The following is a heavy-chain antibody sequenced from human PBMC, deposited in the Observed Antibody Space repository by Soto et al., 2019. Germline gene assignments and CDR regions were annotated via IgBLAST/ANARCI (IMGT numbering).Heavy chain of an antibody. D-gene: IGHD1-7*01. Sequence: ASVKVSCKVSGYTLTELSMHWVRQAPGKGLEWMGGFDPEDGETIYAQKFQGRVTMTEDTSTDTAYMELSSLRSEDTAVYYCATGGNNWNYGHYFDYWGQGTLVTVSS. V-gene: IGHV1-24*01. CDR1: GYTLTELS. J-gene: IGHJ4*02. CDR3: ATGGNNWNYGHYFDY. CDR2: FDPEDGET.